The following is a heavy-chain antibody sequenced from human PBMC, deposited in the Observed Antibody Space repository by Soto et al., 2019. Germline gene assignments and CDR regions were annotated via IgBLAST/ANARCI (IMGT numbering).Heavy chain of an antibody. CDR3: ARGQRFSDWFDP. D-gene: IGHD3-3*01. V-gene: IGHV4-4*07. CDR1: GGTLSGYY. J-gene: IGHJ5*02. Sequence: PSETLPLTCTVTGGTLSGYYWTWIRQSAGGGLEWIGRIYSSGSTNYNPSLKSRVTISLDTSMSHFSLGLRSVSAADTAVYYCARGQRFSDWFDPWGQGTLVTVSS. CDR2: IYSSGST.